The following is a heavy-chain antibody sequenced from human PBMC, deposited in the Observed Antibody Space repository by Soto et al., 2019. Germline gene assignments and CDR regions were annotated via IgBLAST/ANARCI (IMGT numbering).Heavy chain of an antibody. D-gene: IGHD2-8*01. J-gene: IGHJ4*02. Sequence: EVQLVESGGGLVQPGKALRPSCAASGFTFSKYWMHWVRQAPGKGPVWVSYISSDGTTTDYADSVKGRFTISRDNAKNTLYLQMDSLRVEDTAVYYCAIQDCTNDVCLEAAVTVGGALEYWGQGAQVTVSS. V-gene: IGHV3-74*01. CDR1: GFTFSKYW. CDR2: ISSDGTTT. CDR3: AIQDCTNDVCLEAAVTVGGALEY.